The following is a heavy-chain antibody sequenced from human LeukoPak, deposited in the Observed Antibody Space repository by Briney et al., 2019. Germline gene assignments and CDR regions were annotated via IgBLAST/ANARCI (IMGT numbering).Heavy chain of an antibody. Sequence: GESLKISCKGSGYSFTSYWISWVRQMPGKGLEWMGRIDPSDSYTNYSPSFQGHVTISADKSISTAYLQWSSLKASDAAMYYCASSLGYDDYFDYWGQGTLVTVSS. D-gene: IGHD5-12*01. CDR3: ASSLGYDDYFDY. CDR1: GYSFTSYW. V-gene: IGHV5-10-1*01. J-gene: IGHJ4*02. CDR2: IDPSDSYT.